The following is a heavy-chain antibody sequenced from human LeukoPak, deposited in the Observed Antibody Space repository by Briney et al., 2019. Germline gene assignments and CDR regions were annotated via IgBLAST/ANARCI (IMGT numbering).Heavy chain of an antibody. J-gene: IGHJ4*02. D-gene: IGHD2-2*01. Sequence: SETLSLTCAVYGGSFSGYYWSWIRQPPGKGLEWIGEINNSGSTNYNPSLKSRVTISVDTSKNQFSLKLSSVTAADTAVYYCARGGRDCSSTSCYAAKPFDYWGQGTLVTVSS. CDR1: GGSFSGYY. CDR2: INNSGST. V-gene: IGHV4-34*01. CDR3: ARGGRDCSSTSCYAAKPFDY.